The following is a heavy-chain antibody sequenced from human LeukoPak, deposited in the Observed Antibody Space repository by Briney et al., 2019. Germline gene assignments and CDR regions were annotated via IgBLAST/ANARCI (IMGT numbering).Heavy chain of an antibody. J-gene: IGHJ4*02. CDR1: GFTFSSYW. V-gene: IGHV3-74*01. D-gene: IGHD3-10*01. CDR3: AKDRGYITYYFDY. Sequence: GGSLRLSCAASGFTFSSYWMNWVRQAPGKGLVWVSRIASDGSSTTYADSVKGRFSISRDNAKNTLYLQMNSLRAEDTAVYYCAKDRGYITYYFDYWGQGTLVTVSS. CDR2: IASDGSST.